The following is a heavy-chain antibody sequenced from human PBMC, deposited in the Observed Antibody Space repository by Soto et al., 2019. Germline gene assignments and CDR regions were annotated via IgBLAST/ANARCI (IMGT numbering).Heavy chain of an antibody. D-gene: IGHD6-19*01. J-gene: IGHJ4*02. Sequence: QLQLQESGPGLVKPSETRSVTCIVSGGSITRNNHYWGWIRQSPGKGLEWIGSILYSGSTNYNPSLKRRVTFSVETSKNQFSLKMSSVTAADTALYYCARLGSSGWYQGSYFDYWGQGTLVTVSS. CDR1: GGSITRNNHY. CDR2: ILYSGST. V-gene: IGHV4-39*01. CDR3: ARLGSSGWYQGSYFDY.